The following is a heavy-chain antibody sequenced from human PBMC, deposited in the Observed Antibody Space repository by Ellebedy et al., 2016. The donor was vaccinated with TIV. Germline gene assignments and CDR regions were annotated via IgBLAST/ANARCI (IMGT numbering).Heavy chain of an antibody. CDR1: EFTVGNNY. Sequence: PGGSLRLSCTASEFTVGNNYMAWVRQAPGKGLEWVSLIYSGGTTHYADSVKGRFTISRDSFKNTLYLQMNSLRAEDTAVYYCMRRWYWGQGTLVTVSS. J-gene: IGHJ4*02. D-gene: IGHD2-15*01. CDR3: MRRWY. CDR2: IYSGGTT. V-gene: IGHV3-66*04.